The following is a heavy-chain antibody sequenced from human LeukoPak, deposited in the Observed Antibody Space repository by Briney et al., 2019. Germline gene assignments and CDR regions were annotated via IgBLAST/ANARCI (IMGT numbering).Heavy chain of an antibody. CDR3: ARGGYCSGGSCYAPPGILY. J-gene: IGHJ4*02. V-gene: IGHV4-30-4*08. CDR2: MYYSGST. CDR1: GGSISSGDYY. D-gene: IGHD2-15*01. Sequence: SQTPSLTCTVSGGSISSGDYYWSWIRQPPGRGLELIGYMYYSGSTYYNPSLKSRVTISVDTSKNQFSLKLSSVTAADTAVYYCARGGYCSGGSCYAPPGILYWGQGTLVTVSS.